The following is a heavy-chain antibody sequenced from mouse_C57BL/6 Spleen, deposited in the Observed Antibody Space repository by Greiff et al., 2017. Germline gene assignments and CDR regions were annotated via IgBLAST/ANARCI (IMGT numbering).Heavy chain of an antibody. CDR1: GYAFSSYW. J-gene: IGHJ4*01. CDR3: GSYSYSKGDDTVVY. D-gene: IGHD2-5*01. Sequence: QVQLQQSGAELVKPGASVKISCKASGYAFSSYWMNWVKQRPGKGLEWIGQIYPGDGDTNYNGKFKGKATLTADKSSSTAYIQLSSLTSEDSAVYLCGSYSYSKGDDTVVYWGQGTSVTVSS. CDR2: IYPGDGDT. V-gene: IGHV1-80*01.